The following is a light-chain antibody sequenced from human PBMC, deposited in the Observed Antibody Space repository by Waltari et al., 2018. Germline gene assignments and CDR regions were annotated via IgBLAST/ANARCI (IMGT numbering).Light chain of an antibody. J-gene: IGKJ1*01. CDR2: KAS. Sequence: DIQMTQSPSTLSPYVLYSVTMTCRSTQNIGTSLAWYQQKPGKAPSLLIYKASSLQGDVPSRFSGSGSGTVFTLTISSLQPDDFATYHCLQDDAFTWAFGQGTRVEIK. CDR3: LQDDAFTWA. V-gene: IGKV1-5*03. CDR1: QNIGTS.